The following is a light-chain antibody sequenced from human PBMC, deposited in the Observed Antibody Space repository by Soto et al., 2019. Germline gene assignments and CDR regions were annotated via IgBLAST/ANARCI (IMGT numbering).Light chain of an antibody. Sequence: DIQVTQSPSSLSASVGDRVTITCRASQSISRYLNWYRKKPGRAPNLLIYAASKLQSGVPSRLSGSGSGTDFTLTISSLQPGDFAIYYCHQSYSAPWTFGQGTKVEIK. V-gene: IGKV1-39*01. CDR1: QSISRY. CDR3: HQSYSAPWT. J-gene: IGKJ1*01. CDR2: AAS.